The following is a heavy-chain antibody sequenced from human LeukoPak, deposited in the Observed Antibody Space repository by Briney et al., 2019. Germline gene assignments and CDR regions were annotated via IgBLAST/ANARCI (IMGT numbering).Heavy chain of an antibody. D-gene: IGHD1-1*01. CDR2: ISSSSSYI. J-gene: IGHJ4*02. CDR1: GFTVSSHY. CDR3: ARVRYNWNDEDY. Sequence: GGSLRLSCAASGFTVSSHYMNWVRQAPGKGLEWVSSISSSSSYIYYADSVKGRFTISRDNAKNSLYLQMNSLRAEDTAVYYCARVRYNWNDEDYWGQGTLVTVSS. V-gene: IGHV3-21*01.